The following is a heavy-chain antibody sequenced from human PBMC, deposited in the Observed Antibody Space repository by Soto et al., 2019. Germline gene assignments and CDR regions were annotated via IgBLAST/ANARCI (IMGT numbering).Heavy chain of an antibody. CDR2: IYHSGST. D-gene: IGHD1-26*01. CDR1: GGSISSGGYS. Sequence: SETLSLTCTVSGGSISSGGYSWSWIRQPPGKGLEWIGYIYHSGSTYYNPSLKSRVTISVDRSKNQFSLTLSSVTAADTAVYYCVRQGIGALHGLVDVWGQGTTVTVSS. J-gene: IGHJ6*02. V-gene: IGHV4-30-2*01. CDR3: VRQGIGALHGLVDV.